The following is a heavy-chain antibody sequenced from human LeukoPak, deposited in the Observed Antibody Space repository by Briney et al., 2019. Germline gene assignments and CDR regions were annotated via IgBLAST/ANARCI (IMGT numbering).Heavy chain of an antibody. CDR1: GFTFNSYG. D-gene: IGHD2-2*03. V-gene: IGHV3-30*03. CDR3: ARAGYCSSTSCYKASAFDI. J-gene: IGHJ3*02. Sequence: PGRSLTLSCAASGFTFNSYGMHWVRQAPGKGLDWVAAVSHDGSKTYYGDSVKGRFTISRDNAKNSLYLQMNSLRAEDTAVYYCARAGYCSSTSCYKASAFDIWGQGTMVTVSS. CDR2: VSHDGSKT.